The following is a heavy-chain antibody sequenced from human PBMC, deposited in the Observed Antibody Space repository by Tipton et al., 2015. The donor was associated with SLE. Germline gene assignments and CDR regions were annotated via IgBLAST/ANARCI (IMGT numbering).Heavy chain of an antibody. CDR2: IIPFFGTP. Sequence: QLVQSGAEVKRPGSSVKVSCKASAGTFSRYAISWVRQAPGQGLEWMGRIIPFFGTPIYAQNFQGRVAITADESTTTAYMELSSLRSEDTAVYYCATEEYDFWDWGQGTLVTVSS. V-gene: IGHV1-69*18. CDR3: ATEEYDFWD. CDR1: AGTFSRYA. D-gene: IGHD3-3*01. J-gene: IGHJ4*02.